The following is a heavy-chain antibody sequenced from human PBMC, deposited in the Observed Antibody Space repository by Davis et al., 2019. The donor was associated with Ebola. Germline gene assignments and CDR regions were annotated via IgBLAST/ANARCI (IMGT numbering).Heavy chain of an antibody. J-gene: IGHJ4*02. CDR3: ARDRVGAFDY. CDR1: GFTFSSYG. D-gene: IGHD1-26*01. CDR2: IWYDGSNK. V-gene: IGHV3-33*01. Sequence: GESLKISCAASGFTFSSYGMHWVRQAPGKGLEWVAVIWYDGSNKYYADSVKGRFTISRDNSKNKLYLQMNSLRDEDTAVYYCARDRVGAFDYWGQGTLVTVSS.